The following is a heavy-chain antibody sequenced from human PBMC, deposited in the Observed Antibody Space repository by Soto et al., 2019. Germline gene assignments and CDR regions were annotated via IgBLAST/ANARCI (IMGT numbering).Heavy chain of an antibody. V-gene: IGHV3-48*03. CDR3: ARDIFDN. CDR2: ITSRGDRP. CDR1: GFTFSYYE. J-gene: IGHJ4*02. Sequence: EVQLVESGGGLAQPGGSLRLSCVASGFTFSYYEMNWVRQAPGKGLECISYITSRGDRPQYADSVKGRFTISRDNTKNVLYLQMTSLRAVETGIYYCARDIFDNWGQGTLVNGSS.